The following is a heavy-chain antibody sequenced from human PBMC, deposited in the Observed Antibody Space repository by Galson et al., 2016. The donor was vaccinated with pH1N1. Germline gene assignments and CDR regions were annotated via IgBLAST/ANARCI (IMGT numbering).Heavy chain of an antibody. CDR2: IVAIFGTT. CDR3: ARGYSYHNNDGFDL. J-gene: IGHJ3*01. V-gene: IGHV1-69*06. CDR1: GGIFNSFG. Sequence: SGGIFNSFGISWVPQAPGQGLEWMGGIVAIFGTTNYAQKFQGRVTITADKSSSTVYMEVNRLTSQDTAVYYCARGYSYHNNDGFDLWGQGTMVTVSA. D-gene: IGHD5-18*01.